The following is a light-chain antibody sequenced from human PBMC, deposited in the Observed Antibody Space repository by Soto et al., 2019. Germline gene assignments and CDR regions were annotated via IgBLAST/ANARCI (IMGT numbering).Light chain of an antibody. V-gene: IGKV3-11*01. Sequence: EIVLTQSPATLSLSPGERATLSCRASQSVSSYLAWYQQKPGQAPRLLIYDASNRATGIPARFSGSGSGTDFTLTISSLEPEDFAVYYCQQRSNWPPLITFGQATPLEIK. CDR2: DAS. J-gene: IGKJ5*01. CDR3: QQRSNWPPLIT. CDR1: QSVSSY.